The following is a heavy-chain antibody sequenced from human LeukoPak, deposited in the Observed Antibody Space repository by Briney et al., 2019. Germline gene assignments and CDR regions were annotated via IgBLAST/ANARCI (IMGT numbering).Heavy chain of an antibody. V-gene: IGHV3-7*01. CDR3: ARDRDNGMDV. D-gene: IGHD5-24*01. Sequence: GGSLRLSCAASGFTFSSYAMSWVRQAPGKGLEWVANINHDGSEKYYVDSVKGRFTISRDNAKNSLFLQMNSLRDEDTAVYYCARDRDNGMDVWGKGTTVTVSS. J-gene: IGHJ6*04. CDR1: GFTFSSYA. CDR2: INHDGSEK.